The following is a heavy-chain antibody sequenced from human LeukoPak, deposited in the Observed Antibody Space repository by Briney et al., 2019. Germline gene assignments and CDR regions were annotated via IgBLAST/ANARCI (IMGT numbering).Heavy chain of an antibody. CDR1: GYTFTGYY. CDR3: ATDRQRTTYFDY. V-gene: IGHV1-24*01. J-gene: IGHJ4*02. D-gene: IGHD6-25*01. CDR2: FDPEDGET. Sequence: ASVKVSCKVSGYTFTGYYMHWVRQAPGQGLEWMGGFDPEDGETIYAQKFQGRVTMTEDTSTDTAYMELSSLRSEDTAVYYCATDRQRTTYFDYWGQGTLVTVSS.